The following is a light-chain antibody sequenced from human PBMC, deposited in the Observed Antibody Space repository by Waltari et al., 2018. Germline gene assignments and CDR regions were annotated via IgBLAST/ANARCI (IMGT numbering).Light chain of an antibody. CDR2: WAS. V-gene: IGKV4-1*01. Sequence: IVMTQSPDSLAVSLGERATINCKSSQSVFFSSTNKNYLAWYQKKPGQPPKLLFYWASTREYGVPARFSGSGSGTDFTLTISSLQAEDVAVYYCQQYFDSELTFGGGTQVEIK. CDR3: QQYFDSELT. J-gene: IGKJ4*01. CDR1: QSVFFSSTNKNY.